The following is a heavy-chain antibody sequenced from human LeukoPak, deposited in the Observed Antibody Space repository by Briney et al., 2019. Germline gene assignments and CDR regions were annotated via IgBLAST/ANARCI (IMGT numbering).Heavy chain of an antibody. V-gene: IGHV4-59*01. CDR3: ARESNYHDSLGYNGFDP. Sequence: SETLSLTCTVSGASINRDYWSWLRQTPGKGLEWIGYIHYTGSTNYNPSLKSRVTISLDTSKNQFSLKLSSVTAADTAVYYCARESNYHDSLGYNGFDPWGQGTLVTVSS. CDR2: IHYTGST. D-gene: IGHD3-22*01. J-gene: IGHJ5*02. CDR1: GASINRDY.